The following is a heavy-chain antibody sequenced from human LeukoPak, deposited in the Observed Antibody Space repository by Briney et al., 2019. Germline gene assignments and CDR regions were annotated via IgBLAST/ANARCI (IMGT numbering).Heavy chain of an antibody. D-gene: IGHD3-22*01. CDR3: ARDEHQYYHANSGRFDY. CDR2: IKQDGSEK. CDR1: GFTFSYYW. Sequence: GGSLRLSCAASGFTFSYYWMGWVRQAPGKGLEWVANIKQDGSEKYYVDSVKGRFTIARDNAKNSLYLQMNSMRAEDTAVYYCARDEHQYYHANSGRFDYWGQGTLVTVSS. J-gene: IGHJ4*02. V-gene: IGHV3-7*04.